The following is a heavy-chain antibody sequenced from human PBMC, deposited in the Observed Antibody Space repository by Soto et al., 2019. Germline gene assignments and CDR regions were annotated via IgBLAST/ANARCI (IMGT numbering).Heavy chain of an antibody. Sequence: QVQLQESVPGLVKPSQTLSLTCTVSGGSISSGGYYWSWIRQHPGKGLEWIGYIYYSGITYYNPSIESRVTISVDKSKNQFSLKLSSVTAADTAVYYCARAPGDYFHWYFDLWGRGTLVPVSS. J-gene: IGHJ2*01. V-gene: IGHV4-31*03. CDR2: IYYSGIT. D-gene: IGHD4-17*01. CDR1: GGSISSGGYY. CDR3: ARAPGDYFHWYFDL.